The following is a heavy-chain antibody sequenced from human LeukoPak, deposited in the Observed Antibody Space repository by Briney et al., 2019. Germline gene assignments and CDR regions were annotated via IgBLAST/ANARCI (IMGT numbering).Heavy chain of an antibody. CDR1: GFTFSNFA. J-gene: IGHJ4*02. V-gene: IGHV3-48*03. Sequence: GGSLRLSCAASGFTFSNFAMSWVRQAPGKGLEWVSFISTSGSTTYYADSVKGRFTISRDNAKNSLYLQMNSLRADDTAVYYCARDQIDYGSGSYPDYWGQGTLVTVSS. CDR3: ARDQIDYGSGSYPDY. D-gene: IGHD3-10*01. CDR2: ISTSGSTT.